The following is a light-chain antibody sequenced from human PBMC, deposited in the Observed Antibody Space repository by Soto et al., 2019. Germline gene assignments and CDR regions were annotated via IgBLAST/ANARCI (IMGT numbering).Light chain of an antibody. CDR3: QHYGTSRVT. Sequence: EIVLTQSPGTLSLAPGERATLSCRASQSLGSKSLAWYQQKPGQAPGLVMYGASIRAAGVPDRFSGSGSGTDFTLTINRLEPEDFAVYSCQHYGTSRVTFGPGTKVEIK. CDR1: QSLGSKS. CDR2: GAS. J-gene: IGKJ3*01. V-gene: IGKV3-20*01.